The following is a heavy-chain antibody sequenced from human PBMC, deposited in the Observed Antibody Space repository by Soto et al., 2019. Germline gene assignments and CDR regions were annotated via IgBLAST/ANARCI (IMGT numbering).Heavy chain of an antibody. J-gene: IGHJ4*02. CDR1: GDSMSSGTYH. CDR2: IYYSGTT. Sequence: SETLSLTCSVSGDSMSSGTYHWDWIRQPPGKGLEWIGTIYYSGTTHYNPSLKSRVTISVDTSKSQFSLNLSSVTAADTVVYYCARHFYYDSSGYLSGNFDYWGQGTLVTVSS. D-gene: IGHD3-22*01. V-gene: IGHV4-39*01. CDR3: ARHFYYDSSGYLSGNFDY.